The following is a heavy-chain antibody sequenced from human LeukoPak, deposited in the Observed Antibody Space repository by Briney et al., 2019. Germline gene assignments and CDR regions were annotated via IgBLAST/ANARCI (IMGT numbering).Heavy chain of an antibody. CDR2: ISSNGGST. CDR1: GFTFSTYA. D-gene: IGHD3-22*01. CDR3: ARVYYYDSSGYSGGLDY. J-gene: IGHJ4*02. V-gene: IGHV3-64*01. Sequence: GGSLRLSCAASGFTFSTYAMRWVRQAPGKGLEYVSAISSNGGSTYYANSVKGRFTVSRDNSKNTLYLQMGSLRAEDMAVYYCARVYYYDSSGYSGGLDYWGQGTLVTVSS.